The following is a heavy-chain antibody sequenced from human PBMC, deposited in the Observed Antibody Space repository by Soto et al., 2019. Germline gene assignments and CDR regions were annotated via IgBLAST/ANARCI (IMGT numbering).Heavy chain of an antibody. V-gene: IGHV3-7*01. CDR1: GFTFSGYW. Sequence: GGSLRLSCAASGFTFSGYWMSWVRQAPGKGLEWVANIKQGGSEKHYVDSVKGRFTISRDDAKNSLYLQMNSLRVEDTAVYYCAREEREEGGMDVWGQGTTVTVSS. CDR3: AREEREEGGMDV. CDR2: IKQGGSEK. J-gene: IGHJ6*02.